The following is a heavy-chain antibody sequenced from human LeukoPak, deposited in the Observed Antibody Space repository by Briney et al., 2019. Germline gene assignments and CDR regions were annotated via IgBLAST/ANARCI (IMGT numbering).Heavy chain of an antibody. D-gene: IGHD4-17*01. CDR2: ISSSSSYT. J-gene: IGHJ4*02. CDR1: GFTFSSYS. CDR3: ASLELMTTVTMVGASFFDY. Sequence: GGSLRLSCAASGFTFSSYSMNWVRQAPGKGLEWVSSISSSSSYTYYADSVKGRFTISRDNAKNSLYLQMNSLRAEDTAVYYCASLELMTTVTMVGASFFDYWGQGTLVTVSS. V-gene: IGHV3-21*01.